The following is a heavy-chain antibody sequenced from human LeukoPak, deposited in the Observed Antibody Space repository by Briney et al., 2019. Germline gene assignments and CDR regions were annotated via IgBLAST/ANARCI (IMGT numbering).Heavy chain of an antibody. CDR1: GGSFSGYY. V-gene: IGHV4-34*01. Sequence: SETLSLTCAVYGGSFSGYYWSWIRQPPGKGLEWVGEINHSGSTNYNPSLKSRVTISVDTSKNQFSLKLSSVTAADTAVYYCARGPSSRFGVVTLSGLDYWGQGTLVTVSP. D-gene: IGHD3-3*01. J-gene: IGHJ4*02. CDR3: ARGPSSRFGVVTLSGLDY. CDR2: INHSGST.